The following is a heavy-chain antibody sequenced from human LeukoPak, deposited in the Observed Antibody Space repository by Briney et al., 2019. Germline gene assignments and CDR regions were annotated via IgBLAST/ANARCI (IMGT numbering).Heavy chain of an antibody. D-gene: IGHD3-9*01. CDR1: GGSISSYY. V-gene: IGHV4-59*01. CDR3: ARDGGDDDISLRMDV. J-gene: IGHJ6*04. CDR2: IYYSGST. Sequence: SETLSLTCTVSGGSISSYYWSWIRQPPGKGLEWIGYIYYSGSTNYNPSLKSRVTISVDTSKNQFSLKLSSVTAADTAVYYCARDGGDDDISLRMDVWGKGTTVTVSS.